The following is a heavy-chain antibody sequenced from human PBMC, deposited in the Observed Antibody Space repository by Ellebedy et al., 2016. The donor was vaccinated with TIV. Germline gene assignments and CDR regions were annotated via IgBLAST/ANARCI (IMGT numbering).Heavy chain of an antibody. Sequence: MPSETLSLTCAVSTGSFNGYYWNWFRQPPGKGLEWIGEIHHNGSTNYNPSLKSRVTLSIDTSKKQFSLNVTSVTAADTAVYYCANRGKIAVSRYWGQGVLVTVSS. V-gene: IGHV4-34*01. CDR2: IHHNGST. CDR3: ANRGKIAVSRY. CDR1: TGSFNGYY. D-gene: IGHD5/OR15-5a*01. J-gene: IGHJ4*02.